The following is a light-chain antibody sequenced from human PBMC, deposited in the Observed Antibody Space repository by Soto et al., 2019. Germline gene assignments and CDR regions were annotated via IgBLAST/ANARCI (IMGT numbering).Light chain of an antibody. Sequence: QSVLTQPASVSGSPGQSITISCTGTSSDVGGHNSVSWYRQDPGKAPKLMIYDVSNRPSGVSDRFSGSKSGNTASLTISGLQIDEEADYYCSSFKSRVTYVFGTRTKVTV. CDR2: DVS. CDR1: SSDVGGHNS. J-gene: IGLJ1*01. CDR3: SSFKSRVTYV. V-gene: IGLV2-14*01.